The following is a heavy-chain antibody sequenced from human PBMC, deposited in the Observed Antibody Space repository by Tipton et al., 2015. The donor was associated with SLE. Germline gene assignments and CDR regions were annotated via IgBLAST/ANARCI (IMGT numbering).Heavy chain of an antibody. J-gene: IGHJ3*02. CDR2: INAGNGNT. CDR1: GGTFSSYA. D-gene: IGHD5-24*01. V-gene: IGHV1-3*01. CDR3: ARHTEMATRRDAFDI. Sequence: QLVQSGAEVKKPGSSVKVSCKASGGTFSSYAFSWVRQAPGQRLEWMGWINAGNGNTKYSQKFQGRVTITRDTSASTAYMELSSLRSEDTAVYYCARHTEMATRRDAFDIWGHGTMVTVSS.